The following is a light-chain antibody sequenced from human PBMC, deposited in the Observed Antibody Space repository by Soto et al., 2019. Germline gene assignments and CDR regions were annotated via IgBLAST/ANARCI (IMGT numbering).Light chain of an antibody. J-gene: IGKJ5*01. CDR1: QGISSY. Sequence: AIRMTQSPSSFSASTGDRVTITCRASQGISSYLAWYQQKPGKAPKLLIYAASTLQSGVPSRFSGSGSGTDFTLTISCPQSEDFATYYCQQYYSYPPPTFGQGTRLEIK. V-gene: IGKV1-8*01. CDR2: AAS. CDR3: QQYYSYPPPT.